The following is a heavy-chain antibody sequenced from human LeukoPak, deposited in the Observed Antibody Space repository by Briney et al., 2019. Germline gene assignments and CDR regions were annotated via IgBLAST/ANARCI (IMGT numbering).Heavy chain of an antibody. J-gene: IGHJ4*02. CDR1: GGSISSYY. CDR2: IYYSGTT. D-gene: IGHD6-13*01. V-gene: IGHV4-59*08. CDR3: ARLSSSLSGSKFDY. Sequence: SETLSPSCSVSGGSISSYYWSWIRQPPGKGLEWIGYIYYSGTTNYNPSLKSRVTISVDTSKNHFSLKLSSVTAADTAVYYCARLSSSLSGSKFDYWGQGTLVAVSS.